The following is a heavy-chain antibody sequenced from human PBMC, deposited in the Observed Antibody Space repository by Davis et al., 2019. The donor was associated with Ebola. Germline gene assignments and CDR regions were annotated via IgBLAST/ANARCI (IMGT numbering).Heavy chain of an antibody. CDR3: ASWDDDYGDYGYFDL. Sequence: GESLKISCAASGFTFSSYGMHWVRQAPGKGLEWVAVIWYDGSNKYYADSVKGRFTISRDNSKNTLYLQMNSLRAEDTAVYYCASWDDDYGDYGYFDLWGRGTLVTVSS. CDR1: GFTFSSYG. D-gene: IGHD4-17*01. J-gene: IGHJ2*01. V-gene: IGHV3-33*01. CDR2: IWYDGSNK.